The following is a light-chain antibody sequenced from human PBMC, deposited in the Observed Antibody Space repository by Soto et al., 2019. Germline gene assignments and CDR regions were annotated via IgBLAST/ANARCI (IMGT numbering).Light chain of an antibody. V-gene: IGLV1-40*01. CDR1: SSNFGAGYE. J-gene: IGLJ1*01. Sequence: SVLTHPPSVSWAPGQRVTISCTGSSSNFGAGYEVHWYKQLPGAAPTLVIFNNLNRPSGVPERFSGSKSGTSASLVISGLQAEDEADYYCQSFDSSLRVYVFGSGTKVTVL. CDR3: QSFDSSLRVYV. CDR2: NNL.